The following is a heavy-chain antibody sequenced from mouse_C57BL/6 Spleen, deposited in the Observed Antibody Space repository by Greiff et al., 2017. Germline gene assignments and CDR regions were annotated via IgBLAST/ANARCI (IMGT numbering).Heavy chain of an antibody. CDR2: IYPGDGDT. Sequence: QVQLQQSGPELVKPGASVKISCKASGYAFSSSWMNWVKQRPGKGLEWIGRIYPGDGDTNYNGKFKGKATLTADKSSSTAYMQLSSLTSEDSAVYFCARSGTTVVVPFDYWGQGTTLTVSS. D-gene: IGHD1-1*01. CDR1: GYAFSSSW. CDR3: ARSGTTVVVPFDY. J-gene: IGHJ2*01. V-gene: IGHV1-82*01.